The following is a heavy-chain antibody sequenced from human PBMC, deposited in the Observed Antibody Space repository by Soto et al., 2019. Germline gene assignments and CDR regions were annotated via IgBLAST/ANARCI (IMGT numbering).Heavy chain of an antibody. CDR2: ISAFNGNT. CDR3: ARTKQYFGDLSHLY. CDR1: GFIFTSYG. Sequence: ASVKVSCKSSGFIFTSYGISWVRQAPGQGLEWMGWISAFNGNTNYAQNFQGRVTLTADTSTSTAYMELRSLKSDDTAVYYCARTKQYFGDLSHLYWGQGTLVTVSS. J-gene: IGHJ4*02. D-gene: IGHD3-10*01. V-gene: IGHV1-18*01.